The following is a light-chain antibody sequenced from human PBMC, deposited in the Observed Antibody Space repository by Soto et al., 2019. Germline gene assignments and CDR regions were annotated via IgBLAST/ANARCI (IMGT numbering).Light chain of an antibody. Sequence: EIVMTQSPATLSVSPGERATLSCRASQSVYTTLAWYQQRPGQAPRLLIYSASTRATGIPARFTGSGSGTEFPLTIGSLESEDSAVYYCQQYNKWPLTFGGGTTVEIK. CDR3: QQYNKWPLT. CDR1: QSVYTT. CDR2: SAS. J-gene: IGKJ4*01. V-gene: IGKV3-15*01.